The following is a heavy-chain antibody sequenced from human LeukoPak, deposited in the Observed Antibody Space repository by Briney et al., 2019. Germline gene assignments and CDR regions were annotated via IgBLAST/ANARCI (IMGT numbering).Heavy chain of an antibody. CDR2: IKQDGSEK. D-gene: IGHD1-26*01. CDR1: GLTVSSNY. J-gene: IGHJ4*02. Sequence: AGGSLRLSCAASGLTVSSNYMSWVRQAPGKGLEWVANIKQDGSEKYYVDSVKGRFTISRDNAKNSLYLQMNSLRAEDTAVFYCAKLRVGAIDYWGQGTLVTVSS. V-gene: IGHV3-7*01. CDR3: AKLRVGAIDY.